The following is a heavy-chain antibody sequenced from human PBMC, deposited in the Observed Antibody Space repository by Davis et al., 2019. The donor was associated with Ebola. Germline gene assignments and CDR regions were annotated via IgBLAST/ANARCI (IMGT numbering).Heavy chain of an antibody. CDR2: IKQDGSER. J-gene: IGHJ6*02. V-gene: IGHV3-7*01. Sequence: GESLKISCAASGFTFSSYWMSWVRQAPGKGLEWVAKIKQDGSERFYVDSVKGRCTISRDNAKNSLYLQMNSLRAEDTAVYYCARDLYLGSWNYYGMDVWGQGTTVTVSS. CDR1: GFTFSSYW. D-gene: IGHD2-2*02. CDR3: ARDLYLGSWNYYGMDV.